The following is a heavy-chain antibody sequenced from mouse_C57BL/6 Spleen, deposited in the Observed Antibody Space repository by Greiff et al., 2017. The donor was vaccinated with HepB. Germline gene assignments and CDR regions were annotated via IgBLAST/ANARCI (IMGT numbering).Heavy chain of an antibody. CDR1: GFSLSTFGMG. D-gene: IGHD4-1*01. V-gene: IGHV8-8*01. CDR2: IWWDDDK. J-gene: IGHJ4*01. Sequence: QVTLKESGPGILQPSQTLSLTCSFSGFSLSTFGMGVGWIRQPSGKGLEWLAHIWWDDDKYYNPALKSRLTISKDTSKNQVFLKIANVDTADTATYYCARMRDWEDYYAMDYWGQGTSVTVSS. CDR3: ARMRDWEDYYAMDY.